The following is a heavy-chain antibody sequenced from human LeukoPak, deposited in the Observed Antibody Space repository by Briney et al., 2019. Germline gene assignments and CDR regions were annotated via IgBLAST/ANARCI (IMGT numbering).Heavy chain of an antibody. CDR3: ARVFVEAPIGWFDP. Sequence: PGGSLRLSCAASGFTFSSYSMNWVRQAPGKGLEWVSSISSSSSYIYYADSVKGRFTISRDNAKNSLYLQMNSLRAEDTAVYYCARVFVEAPIGWFDPWGQGTLVTVSS. CDR1: GFTFSSYS. D-gene: IGHD2-21*01. J-gene: IGHJ5*02. CDR2: ISSSSSYI. V-gene: IGHV3-21*01.